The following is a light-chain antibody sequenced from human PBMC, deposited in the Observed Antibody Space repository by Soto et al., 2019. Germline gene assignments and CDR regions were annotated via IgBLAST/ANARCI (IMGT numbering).Light chain of an antibody. Sequence: EIVMTQSPASLSVSPGERATLSCRASQYLSSNLAWYQQKPGQAPRRLIYGASTRATGIPARFSGSGSGPEFTLTISSLQSEDFAVYFCQQYNYWPPWTFGQGTRVEIK. CDR1: QYLSSN. CDR2: GAS. V-gene: IGKV3-15*01. J-gene: IGKJ1*01. CDR3: QQYNYWPPWT.